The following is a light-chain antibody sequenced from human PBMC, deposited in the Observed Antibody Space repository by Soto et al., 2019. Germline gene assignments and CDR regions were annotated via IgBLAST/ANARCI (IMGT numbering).Light chain of an antibody. CDR1: GSDVGGYNY. CDR3: GSFAASNNLL. CDR2: DVS. Sequence: QSVLTQPPSASGSPGQSVTISCTGTGSDVGGYNYVSWYQQHPGKAPKLVIFDVSRRPSGVPDRFSGSKSGNTASLTVSGLQAEDEAAYYCGSFAASNNLLFGRGTKVTVL. J-gene: IGLJ2*01. V-gene: IGLV2-8*01.